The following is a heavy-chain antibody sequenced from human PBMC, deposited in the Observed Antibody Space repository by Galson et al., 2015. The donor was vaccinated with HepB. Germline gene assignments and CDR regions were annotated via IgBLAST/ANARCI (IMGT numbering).Heavy chain of an antibody. V-gene: IGHV3-30*04. CDR2: ISYDGSNK. CDR3: AREMVRGVNLGLFDY. J-gene: IGHJ4*02. D-gene: IGHD3-10*01. CDR1: GFTFSSYA. Sequence: SLRLSCAASGFTFSSYAMHWVRQAPGKGLEWVAVISYDGSNKYYADSVKGRFTISRDNSKNTLYLQMNSLRAEDTAVYYCAREMVRGVNLGLFDYWGQGTLVTVSS.